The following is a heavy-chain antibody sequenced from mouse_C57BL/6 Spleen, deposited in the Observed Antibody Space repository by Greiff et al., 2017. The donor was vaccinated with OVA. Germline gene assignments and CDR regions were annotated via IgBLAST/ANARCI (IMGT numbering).Heavy chain of an antibody. CDR1: GYTFTSYW. V-gene: IGHV1-61*01. Sequence: VQLQHPGAELVRPGSSVKLSCKASGYTFTSYWMDWVKQRPGQGLEWIGNIYPSDSETHYNQKFKDKATLTVDKSSSTAYMQLSSLTSEDSAVYYCARGRDDYDDEAWCAYWGQGTLVTVSA. CDR3: ARGRDDYDDEAWCAY. D-gene: IGHD2-4*01. CDR2: IYPSDSET. J-gene: IGHJ3*01.